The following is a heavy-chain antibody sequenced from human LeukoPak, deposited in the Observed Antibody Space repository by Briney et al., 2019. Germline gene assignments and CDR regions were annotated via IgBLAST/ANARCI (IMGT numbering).Heavy chain of an antibody. Sequence: GASVKVSCKASGYTFTSYGISWVRQAPGQGLEWMGRIIPILGTANYAQKFQGRVTITADESTSTAYMELSSLRSEDTAVYYCAREEVIAAAVKEWFDPWGQGTLVTVSS. CDR2: IIPILGTA. V-gene: IGHV1-69*11. CDR3: AREEVIAAAVKEWFDP. J-gene: IGHJ5*02. D-gene: IGHD6-13*01. CDR1: GYTFTSYG.